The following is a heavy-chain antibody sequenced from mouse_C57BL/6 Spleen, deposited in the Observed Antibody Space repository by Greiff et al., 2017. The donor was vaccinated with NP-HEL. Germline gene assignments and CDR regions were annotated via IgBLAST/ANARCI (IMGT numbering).Heavy chain of an antibody. J-gene: IGHJ1*03. CDR3: ARTDDYDGYWYFDV. Sequence: VQRVESGAELARPGASVKLSCKASGYTFTSYGISWVQQRTGQGLEWIGEIYPRSGNTYYNEKFKGKATLTADKSSSTAYMELRSLTSEDSAVYFCARTDDYDGYWYFDVWGTGTTVTVSS. V-gene: IGHV1-81*01. D-gene: IGHD2-4*01. CDR2: IYPRSGNT. CDR1: GYTFTSYG.